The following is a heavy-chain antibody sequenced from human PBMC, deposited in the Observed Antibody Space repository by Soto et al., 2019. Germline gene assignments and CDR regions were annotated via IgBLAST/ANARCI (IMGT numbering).Heavy chain of an antibody. Sequence: GGSLRLSCAASGFTFSSSAMSWVRQAPGKGLEWVSTIRESRGTTHYADSVKGRFTISRDTAKNTLYLQMNSLRAEDTAVYYCAREILHLGELSFMGAFDIWGQGTMVTVSS. CDR3: AREILHLGELSFMGAFDI. J-gene: IGHJ3*02. CDR2: IRESRGTT. CDR1: GFTFSSSA. D-gene: IGHD3-16*02. V-gene: IGHV3-23*01.